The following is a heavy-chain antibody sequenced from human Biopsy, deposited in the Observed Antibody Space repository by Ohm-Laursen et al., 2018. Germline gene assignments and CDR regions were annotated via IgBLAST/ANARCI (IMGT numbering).Heavy chain of an antibody. CDR2: IYYSGST. J-gene: IGHJ6*02. V-gene: IGHV4-59*01. D-gene: IGHD2/OR15-2a*01. CDR3: ARATNSTGWPYYYFYGMDV. Sequence: GTLSFTCPVSGGSIRSDYWSWIRQTPGKGLEWIGYIYYSGSTNYNPSLKSRVTISVDTSKNQFSLRLNSVTAADTAVYYCARATNSTGWPYYYFYGMDVWGQGTTVTVSS. CDR1: GGSIRSDY.